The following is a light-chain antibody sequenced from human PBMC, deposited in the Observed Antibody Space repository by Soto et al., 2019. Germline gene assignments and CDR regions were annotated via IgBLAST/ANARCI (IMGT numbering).Light chain of an antibody. CDR2: KAS. CDR1: QSISLW. V-gene: IGKV1-5*03. J-gene: IGKJ1*01. Sequence: DIQMTQSPSTLSASVGDRVTITCRASQSISLWLAWYQQRPGKAPKLLIYKASSLETGVPSRFGGSGSETEFTLNISSLRPDDFATYYCQQYNVFPWTFGRGTRVEIK. CDR3: QQYNVFPWT.